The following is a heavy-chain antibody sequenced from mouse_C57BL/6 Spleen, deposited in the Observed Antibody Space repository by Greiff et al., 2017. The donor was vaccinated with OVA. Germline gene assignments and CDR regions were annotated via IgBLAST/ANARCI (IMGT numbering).Heavy chain of an antibody. Sequence: VMLVESGPGLVQPLQCLSITCTVSGFSFTSYGVHWVRQSPVKGLEWLGVIWSGGSTDYNAAFISRLSISKDNSTGQVFFKMNSLQADDTAIYYGARKDGYDEEFLYLDYWGQGTTLTVSS. D-gene: IGHD2-2*01. V-gene: IGHV2-2*01. J-gene: IGHJ2*01. CDR1: GFSFTSYG. CDR3: ARKDGYDEEFLYLDY. CDR2: IWSGGST.